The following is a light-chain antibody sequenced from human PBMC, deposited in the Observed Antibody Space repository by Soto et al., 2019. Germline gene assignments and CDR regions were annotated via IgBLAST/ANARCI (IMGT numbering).Light chain of an antibody. CDR2: DNS. CDR1: NIGTKS. CDR3: QVWDSHTDHVVV. Sequence: SYVLTQPPSLSVAPGQTARITCGGNNIGTKSVHWYQQRPAQAPVLVVYDNSDRPSGIPERFSGSNSGNTATLTVSRVEAGDEADYYCQVWDSHTDHVVVFGAVTKVTVL. J-gene: IGLJ3*02. V-gene: IGLV3-21*02.